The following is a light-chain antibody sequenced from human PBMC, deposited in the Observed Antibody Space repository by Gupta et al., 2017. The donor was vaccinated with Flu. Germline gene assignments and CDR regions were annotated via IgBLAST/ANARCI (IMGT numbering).Light chain of an antibody. Sequence: VTPGEPASISCRSSQSLLHSNGYNYLDWYLQKPGQSPQLLIYLGSNRASGVPYRFSGSGSGTDFTLKISRVEAEDVGVYYCRQALQTPRTFGQGTRLEIK. V-gene: IGKV2-28*01. CDR3: RQALQTPRT. CDR2: LGS. CDR1: QSLLHSNGYNY. J-gene: IGKJ5*01.